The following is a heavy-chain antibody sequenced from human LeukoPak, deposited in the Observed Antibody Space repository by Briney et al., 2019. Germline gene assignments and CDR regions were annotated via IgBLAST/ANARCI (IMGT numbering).Heavy chain of an antibody. J-gene: IGHJ5*02. CDR1: GGTFSSYA. D-gene: IGHD3-3*01. CDR2: IIPIFGTA. CDR3: ARGLPKRITTPWGRFDP. V-gene: IGHV1-69*13. Sequence: GASVKVSCKASGGTFSSYAISWVRQAPGQGLEWMGGIIPIFGTANYAQKFQGRVTITADESTSTAYMELSSLRSEDTAVYYCARGLPKRITTPWGRFDPWGQGTLVTVSS.